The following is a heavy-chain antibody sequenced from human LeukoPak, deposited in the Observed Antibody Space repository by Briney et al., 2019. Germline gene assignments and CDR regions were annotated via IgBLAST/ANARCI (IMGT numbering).Heavy chain of an antibody. CDR1: GFTFSSYG. Sequence: GGSLRLSCAASGFTFSSYGMHWVRQAPGKGLEWVALIRYDGSNKYYADSVKGRFTISRDNSKNTLYLQMNSLRAEDTAVYYCAKDHIAAALYYYYYMDVWGKGTTVTVSS. CDR2: IRYDGSNK. J-gene: IGHJ6*03. D-gene: IGHD6-13*01. CDR3: AKDHIAAALYYYYYMDV. V-gene: IGHV3-30*02.